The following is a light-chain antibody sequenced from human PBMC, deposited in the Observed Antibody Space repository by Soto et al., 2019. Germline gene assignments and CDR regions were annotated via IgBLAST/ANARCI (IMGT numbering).Light chain of an antibody. J-gene: IGKJ4*01. CDR1: QSVSSY. V-gene: IGKV3-11*01. Sequence: EIVLTQSPATLSLSPGERATLSCRASQSVSSYLAWYQQKTGQAPRLLIYDASTRATGRAARFSGSGSGTDFALTISSLVPEDFAVYYCQQRSNWASLTFGGGTKVDIK. CDR3: QQRSNWASLT. CDR2: DAS.